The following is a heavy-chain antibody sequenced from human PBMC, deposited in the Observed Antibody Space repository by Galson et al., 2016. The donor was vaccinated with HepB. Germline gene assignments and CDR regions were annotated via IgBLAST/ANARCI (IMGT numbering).Heavy chain of an antibody. Sequence: QSGAEVKKPGESLKISCRGSGYSFGSYWIGWVRQMPGKGLEWMGIIYPGDFDIRYGPSFQGQVTISVDKSISTAYLQWSSLTASDTAMYYCARSLTGSYDFWGAIRNYYAMDVWGQGTTVTVS. CDR2: IYPGDFDI. CDR3: ARSLTGSYDFWGAIRNYYAMDV. CDR1: GYSFGSYW. D-gene: IGHD3-3*01. V-gene: IGHV5-51*01. J-gene: IGHJ6*02.